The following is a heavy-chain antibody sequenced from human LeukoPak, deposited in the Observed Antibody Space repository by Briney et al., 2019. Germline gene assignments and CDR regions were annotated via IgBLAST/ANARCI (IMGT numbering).Heavy chain of an antibody. D-gene: IGHD3-22*01. Sequence: EPSETLSLTCAVYGGSFSGYYWSWIRQPPGKGLEWIGEINHSGSTNYNPSLKSRVTISVDTSKNQFSLKLSSVTAADTAVYYCARGFLAGERLLRRSDAFDIWGQGTMVTVSS. CDR2: INHSGST. J-gene: IGHJ3*02. V-gene: IGHV4-34*01. CDR3: ARGFLAGERLLRRSDAFDI. CDR1: GGSFSGYY.